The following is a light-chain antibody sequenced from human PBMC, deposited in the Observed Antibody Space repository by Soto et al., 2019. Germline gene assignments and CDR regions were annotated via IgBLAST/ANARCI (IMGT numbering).Light chain of an antibody. CDR2: DAS. Sequence: EIVLTQSPATLSLSPGERATLSCRASQNVGSYLAWYQQKFGQAPRLLIYDASNRATGIPARFSGSGSATAFTLTISSLQSQDFAVYYCHQYNNWPPSTFGQGTRLEIK. CDR1: QNVGSY. J-gene: IGKJ5*01. CDR3: HQYNNWPPST. V-gene: IGKV3-11*01.